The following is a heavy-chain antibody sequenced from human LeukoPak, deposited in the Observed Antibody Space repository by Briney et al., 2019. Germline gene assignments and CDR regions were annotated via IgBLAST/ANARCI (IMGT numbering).Heavy chain of an antibody. CDR3: AREEGDIVGAIWFDP. CDR2: IIPIFGTA. Sequence: SVKVSCKASGGTFSSYAISWVRQAPGQGLGWMGGIIPIFGTANYAQKFQGRVTITTDESTSTAYMELSSLRSEDTAVYYCAREEGDIVGAIWFDPWGQGTLVTVSS. J-gene: IGHJ5*02. D-gene: IGHD1-26*01. V-gene: IGHV1-69*05. CDR1: GGTFSSYA.